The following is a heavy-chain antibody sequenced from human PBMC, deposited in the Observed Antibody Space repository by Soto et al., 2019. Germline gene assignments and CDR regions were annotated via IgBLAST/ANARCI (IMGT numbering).Heavy chain of an antibody. CDR1: GGSISSYY. Sequence: QVQLQESGPGLVKPSETLSLTCTVSGGSISSYYWSWIRQPPGKGLEWIGYIYYSGSTNYNPSLNSRVTISVDTSKNQFSLKLSSVTAADTAVYYCARVDSSRDGVYFDYWGQGTLVTVSS. V-gene: IGHV4-59*01. J-gene: IGHJ4*02. D-gene: IGHD3-22*01. CDR2: IYYSGST. CDR3: ARVDSSRDGVYFDY.